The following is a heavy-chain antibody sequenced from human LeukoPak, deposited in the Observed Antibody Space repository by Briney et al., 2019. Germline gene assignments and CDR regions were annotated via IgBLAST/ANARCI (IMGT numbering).Heavy chain of an antibody. CDR1: GFTFSDYW. CDR2: ISYDGGGT. V-gene: IGHV3-74*01. CDR3: ARGVEDIVVVPAAKTPFDP. D-gene: IGHD2-2*01. J-gene: IGHJ5*02. Sequence: GGSLRLSCAASGFTFSDYWMHWVRQTPGKGLVWVSRISYDGGGTNYAESVKGRFTISRDNAKDTLYLQMNSLRVEDTAVYYCARGVEDIVVVPAAKTPFDPWGQGTLVTVSS.